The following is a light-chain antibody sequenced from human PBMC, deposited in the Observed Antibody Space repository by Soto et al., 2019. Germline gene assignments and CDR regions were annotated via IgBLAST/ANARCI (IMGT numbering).Light chain of an antibody. Sequence: QPVLTQPPSVSGAPGQRVTISCTGSSSNIGAGYDVYWYQQLPGTAPKVLIYGNSNRPSGVPDRFSGFKSGTSASLAITGLQAEDEADYYCSSSTSSNTFVFGTGTKLTVL. CDR2: GNS. CDR3: SSSTSSNTFV. CDR1: SSNIGAGYD. J-gene: IGLJ1*01. V-gene: IGLV1-40*01.